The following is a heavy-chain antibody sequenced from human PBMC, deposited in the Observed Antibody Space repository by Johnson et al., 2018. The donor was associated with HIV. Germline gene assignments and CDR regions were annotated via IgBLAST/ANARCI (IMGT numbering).Heavy chain of an antibody. V-gene: IGHV3-53*01. CDR3: ASSSYYDSSGFYAFDI. J-gene: IGHJ3*02. CDR2: IYSGGST. D-gene: IGHD3-22*01. Sequence: VQLVESGGGLIQPGGSLRLSCAASGFTVSRNYMSWVRQAPGKGLEWVSVIYSGGSTYYADSVKGRFTISRDNSKNTLNLQMNSLRAEDTAVYYCASSSYYDSSGFYAFDIWGQGTMVTVSS. CDR1: GFTVSRNY.